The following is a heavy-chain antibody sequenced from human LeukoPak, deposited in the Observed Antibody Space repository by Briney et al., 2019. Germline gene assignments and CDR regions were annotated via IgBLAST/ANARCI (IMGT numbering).Heavy chain of an antibody. V-gene: IGHV4-39*01. Sequence: SETLSLTRTVSGGSISSSSYYWGWIRQPPGKGLEWIGSIYYSGSTYYNPSLKSRVTISVDTSKNQFSLKLSSVTAADTAVYYCARKGYYDSSGYLNYWGQGTLVTVSS. CDR3: ARKGYYDSSGYLNY. CDR1: GGSISSSSYY. D-gene: IGHD3-22*01. CDR2: IYYSGST. J-gene: IGHJ4*02.